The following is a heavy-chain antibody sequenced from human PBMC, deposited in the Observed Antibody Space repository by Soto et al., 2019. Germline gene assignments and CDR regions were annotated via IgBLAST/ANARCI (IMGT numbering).Heavy chain of an antibody. CDR1: GGSISSYY. J-gene: IGHJ4*02. V-gene: IGHV4-59*08. D-gene: IGHD5-12*01. CDR2: IYYSGST. CDR3: ARLESGYDLDY. Sequence: PSETLSLTCTVSGGSISSYYWSWIRQPPGKGLEWIGYIYYSGSTNYNPSLKSRVTISVDTSKNQFSLKLSSVTAADTAVYYCARLESGYDLDYWGQGTLVTVSS.